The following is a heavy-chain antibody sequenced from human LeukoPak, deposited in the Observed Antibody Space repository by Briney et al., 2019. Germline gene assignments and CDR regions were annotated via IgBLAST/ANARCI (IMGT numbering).Heavy chain of an antibody. Sequence: PGGSLRLSCAASGFTFNIYWMHWARQAPGKGLVWVSRINSDGTGTTYADSVKGRFTISRDNAKNTLYLQMNSLRAEDTAVYYCARVEVDYYESSGAIDYWGQGTLVTVSS. V-gene: IGHV3-74*01. D-gene: IGHD3-22*01. CDR1: GFTFNIYW. CDR3: ARVEVDYYESSGAIDY. CDR2: INSDGTGT. J-gene: IGHJ4*02.